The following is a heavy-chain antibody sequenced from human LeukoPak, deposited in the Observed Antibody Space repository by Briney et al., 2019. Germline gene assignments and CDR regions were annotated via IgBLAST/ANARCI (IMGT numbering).Heavy chain of an antibody. D-gene: IGHD2-2*01. J-gene: IGHJ6*02. V-gene: IGHV1-8*01. CDR2: MNRKGGNT. CDR1: GYTFTSYV. CDR3: ARCASPRYQLLWGFDYYGMDV. Sequence: GASVKVSCKASGYTFTSYVINWVRQAPGKGLDGMGGMNRKGGNTGYAQKFQGRVTMTRNTSISTAYMELSSLRSEDTAVYYCARCASPRYQLLWGFDYYGMDVWGQGTTVTVSS.